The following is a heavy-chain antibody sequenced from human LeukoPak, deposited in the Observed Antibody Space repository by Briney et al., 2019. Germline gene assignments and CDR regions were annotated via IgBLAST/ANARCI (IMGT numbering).Heavy chain of an antibody. CDR3: AKKPATIKFPFDI. V-gene: IGHV3-23*01. D-gene: IGHD5-24*01. CDR2: ISTTGGYT. CDR1: GFSFSTYD. Sequence: GGSLRLSCVGSGFSFSTYDMGWVRQTPGKGLEWGSAISTTGGYTEDADSVKGRFTISRDNSQNALFLQMNSLRADDTAVYYCAKKPATIKFPFDIWGQGTLVTVSP. J-gene: IGHJ4*02.